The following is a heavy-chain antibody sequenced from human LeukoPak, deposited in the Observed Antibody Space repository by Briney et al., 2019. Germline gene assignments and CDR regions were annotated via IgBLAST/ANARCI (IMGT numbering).Heavy chain of an antibody. D-gene: IGHD2-15*01. CDR3: AKDYVRGGYCSDGSCHAY. CDR1: GFTFSSYA. Sequence: GGSLRLSCAASGFTFSSYAMSWVRQAPGKGLEWVSAISGSGGSTYYADSVKGRFTISRDNSKNTLYLQMNSLRAEDTAVYYCAKDYVRGGYCSDGSCHAYWGQGTLVTVSS. V-gene: IGHV3-23*01. CDR2: ISGSGGST. J-gene: IGHJ4*02.